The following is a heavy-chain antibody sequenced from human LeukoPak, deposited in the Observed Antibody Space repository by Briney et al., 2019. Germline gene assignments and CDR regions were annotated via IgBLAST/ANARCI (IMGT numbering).Heavy chain of an antibody. D-gene: IGHD1-1*01. J-gene: IGHJ4*02. CDR3: ARDPRTVQI. CDR2: ISDSGGST. V-gene: IGHV3-23*01. CDR1: GFTFSSYV. Sequence: PGGSLRLSCAASGFTFSSYVMSWVRQAPGKGLEWVSAISDSGGSTYYADSVKGRFTISRDNAKNLLSLQMDSLRVEDTAIYYCARDPRTVQIWGQGTLVTVSS.